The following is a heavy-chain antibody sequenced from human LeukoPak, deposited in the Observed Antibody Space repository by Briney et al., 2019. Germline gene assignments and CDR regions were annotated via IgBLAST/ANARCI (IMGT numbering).Heavy chain of an antibody. CDR3: ARQVAGPENWFDP. J-gene: IGHJ5*02. CDR1: GVSISNSSYY. D-gene: IGHD6-19*01. Sequence: PSETLSLTCTVSGVSISNSSYYWGWIRQPPGKGLEWIGNIYYSGSTYYNPSLKSRVTISVDTSKNKFSLKLSSVTAADTAVYYCARQVAGPENWFDPWGQGTLVTVSS. CDR2: IYYSGST. V-gene: IGHV4-39*01.